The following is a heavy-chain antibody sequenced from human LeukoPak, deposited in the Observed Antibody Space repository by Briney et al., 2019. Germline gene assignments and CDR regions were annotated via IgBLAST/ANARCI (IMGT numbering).Heavy chain of an antibody. Sequence: GGSLRLSCAASGFTFSSYSMNWVRQAPGKGLEWVSYISSRSSTIYYADSVKGRFTISRDNAKNSLYLQMNSLRAEDTAVYYCASTYYYYYMDVWGKGTTVTVSS. CDR3: ASTYYYYYMDV. CDR1: GFTFSSYS. V-gene: IGHV3-48*04. J-gene: IGHJ6*03. CDR2: ISSRSSTI.